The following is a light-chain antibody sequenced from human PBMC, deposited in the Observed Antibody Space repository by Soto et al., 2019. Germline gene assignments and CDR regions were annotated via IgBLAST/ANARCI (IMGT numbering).Light chain of an antibody. CDR2: RVS. V-gene: IGKV2-30*01. CDR1: KSLVYSDGNTH. J-gene: IGKJ1*01. CDR3: TQGTHWPRT. Sequence: DVVLTQSPLSLPVNFGQPASISCRSSKSLVYSDGNTHLSWFHQRPGQSPRRLIYRVSSRDSGVPDSFSGSGSGTDFTLEISMVEAEDVGIYFCTQGTHWPRTFGQGTKVEVK.